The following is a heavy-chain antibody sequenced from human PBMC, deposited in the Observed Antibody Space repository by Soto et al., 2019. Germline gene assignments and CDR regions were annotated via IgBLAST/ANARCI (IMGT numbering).Heavy chain of an antibody. Sequence: SETLSLTCTVSGGSISSSSYYWGWIRKPPGKGLEGIGSIYYSGNTYYNPSLKSRVTISVDTSKNKFSLKLRSVTAADTSVYYCARGSDHDILPGYKWFDPWGQGTLVTVSS. D-gene: IGHD3-9*01. CDR3: ARGSDHDILPGYKWFDP. CDR1: GGSISSSSYY. V-gene: IGHV4-39*07. J-gene: IGHJ5*02. CDR2: IYYSGNT.